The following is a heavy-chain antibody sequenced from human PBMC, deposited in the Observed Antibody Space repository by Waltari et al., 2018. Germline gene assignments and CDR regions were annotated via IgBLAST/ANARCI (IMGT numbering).Heavy chain of an antibody. CDR3: VKGGYIISDY. Sequence: EVQLVESGGGLVKPGGSLTLSCEASGFTSNSVSMTWVRQAPGKGLEWLSTIASGSDYIFYAVSVRGRFTISRDNARSTVNLRMNSLRTEDTAVYYCVKGGYIISDYWGQGIQVIVSS. D-gene: IGHD3-22*01. CDR2: IASGSDYI. CDR1: GFTSNSVS. V-gene: IGHV3-21*02. J-gene: IGHJ4*02.